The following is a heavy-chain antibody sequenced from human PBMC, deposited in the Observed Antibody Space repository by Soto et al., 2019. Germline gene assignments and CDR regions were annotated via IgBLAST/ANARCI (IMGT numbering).Heavy chain of an antibody. D-gene: IGHD3-3*01. J-gene: IGHJ4*02. V-gene: IGHV4-30-4*01. CDR1: GGSISSGDYY. CDR2: IYYSGST. Sequence: SETLSLTCTVSGGSISSGDYYWSWIRQPPGKGLEWIGYIYYSGSTYYNPSPKSRVTISVDTSKNQFSLKLSSVTAADTAVYYCARNYDFPSFFDYWGQGTQVTVSS. CDR3: ARNYDFPSFFDY.